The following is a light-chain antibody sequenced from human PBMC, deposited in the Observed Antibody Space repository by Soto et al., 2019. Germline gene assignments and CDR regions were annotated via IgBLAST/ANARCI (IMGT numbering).Light chain of an antibody. V-gene: IGKV4-1*01. J-gene: IGKJ1*01. CDR2: WAS. CDR1: QSVLYSSNNKNY. CDR3: HQYHTTPRT. Sequence: DIVMTQSPDSLAVSLGERATINCKSSQSVLYSSNNKNYLAWYQQKPGQPPRLLIYWASTRESGVPDRFSGRGSGTEFTLTISSLQAEDVAVYYCHQYHTTPRTFGQGTKVEI.